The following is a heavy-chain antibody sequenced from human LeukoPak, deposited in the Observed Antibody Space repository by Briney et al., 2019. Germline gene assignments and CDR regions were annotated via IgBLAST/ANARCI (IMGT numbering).Heavy chain of an antibody. J-gene: IGHJ5*02. CDR1: GYTFTSYG. V-gene: IGHV1-18*01. CDR2: ISPDNGDT. CDR3: ARGQFGGWFDP. Sequence: ASVKVSCKASGYTFTSYGIRWVRQAPGQGLEWMGWISPDNGDTNYAQKLQDRVTMTTDTSTSTVYMELSSLRSEDTAVYYCARGQFGGWFDPWGQGTLVTVSS. D-gene: IGHD3-3*01.